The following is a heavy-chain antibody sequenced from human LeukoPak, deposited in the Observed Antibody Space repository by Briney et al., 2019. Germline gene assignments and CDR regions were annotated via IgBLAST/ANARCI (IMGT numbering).Heavy chain of an antibody. CDR1: GGSISSYY. CDR2: IYYSGST. CDR3: ARHRRGGTMVRGVITTFDY. J-gene: IGHJ4*02. Sequence: SETLSLTCTVSGGSISSYYWSWIRQPPGKGLEWIGYIYYSGSTNYNPSLKSRVTISVDTSKNQFSLKLSSVTAADTAVYYCARHRRGGTMVRGVITTFDYWGQGTLVTVSS. D-gene: IGHD3-10*01. V-gene: IGHV4-59*08.